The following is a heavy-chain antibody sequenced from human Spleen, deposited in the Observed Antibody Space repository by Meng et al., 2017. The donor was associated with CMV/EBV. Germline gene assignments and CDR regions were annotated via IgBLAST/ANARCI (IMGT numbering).Heavy chain of an antibody. J-gene: IGHJ4*02. CDR2: ISSSSSYI. Sequence: GESLKISCAASGFTFSSYSMNWVRQAPGKGLEWVSSISSSSSYIYYADSVKGRFTISRDNAKNSLYLQMNSLRAEDTAVYYCANSGSYYRFDYWGQGTLVTVSS. CDR3: ANSGSYYRFDY. D-gene: IGHD1-26*01. CDR1: GFTFSSYS. V-gene: IGHV3-21*01.